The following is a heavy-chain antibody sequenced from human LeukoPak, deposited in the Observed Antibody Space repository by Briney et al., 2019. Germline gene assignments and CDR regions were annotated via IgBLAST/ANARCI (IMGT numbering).Heavy chain of an antibody. CDR1: GYTLTELS. J-gene: IGHJ2*01. CDR2: FDPEDGET. CDR3: VSSPTQYWYFDL. D-gene: IGHD3-16*02. Sequence: GASVKVSCKVSGYTLTELSMHWVRQAPGKGLEWMGGFDPEDGETIYAQKFQGRVTMTEDTSTDTAYMELSSLRSEDTAVYYCVSSPTQYWYFDLWGRGTLVTVSS. V-gene: IGHV1-24*01.